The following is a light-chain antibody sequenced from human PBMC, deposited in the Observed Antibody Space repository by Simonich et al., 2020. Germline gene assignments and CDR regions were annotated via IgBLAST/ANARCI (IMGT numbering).Light chain of an antibody. Sequence: QSALTQPASVSGSPGQSITISCTGTSSDVGSYNRVSWYQQPPGTAPKLMIYEVSNRPSWVPDRFSGSKSGNTASLTISGLQAEDEADYYCSSYTSSSTWVFGGGTKLTVL. J-gene: IGLJ3*02. CDR3: SSYTSSSTWV. V-gene: IGLV2-18*02. CDR2: EVS. CDR1: SSDVGSYNR.